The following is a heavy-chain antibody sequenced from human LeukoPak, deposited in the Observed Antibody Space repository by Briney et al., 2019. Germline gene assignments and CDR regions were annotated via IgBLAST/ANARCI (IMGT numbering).Heavy chain of an antibody. D-gene: IGHD4-23*01. CDR1: GFTFSVYG. V-gene: IGHV1-18*01. Sequence: ASVKVSCKTSGFTFSVYGIAWVRQAPGHGPEWMGWISNHNGNTNYAQKFQGRVTVTTDTSTGTASMELRSLEADDTAVYYCTRGVAVATAYYLDYWGQGTLVTVAS. CDR3: TRGVAVATAYYLDY. J-gene: IGHJ4*02. CDR2: ISNHNGNT.